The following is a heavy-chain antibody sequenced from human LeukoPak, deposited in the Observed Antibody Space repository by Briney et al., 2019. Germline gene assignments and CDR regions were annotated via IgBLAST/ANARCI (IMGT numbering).Heavy chain of an antibody. CDR1: GFTFSNAW. V-gene: IGHV3-15*01. CDR3: TTEYNWNYPFDY. CDR2: IKSKTDGGTT. Sequence: GGSPRLSCAASGFTFSNAWMSWVRQAPGKGLEWVGRIKSKTDGGTTDYAAPVKGRFTISRDDSKNTLYLQMNSLKTEDTAVYYCTTEYNWNYPFDYWGQGTLVTVSS. D-gene: IGHD1-7*01. J-gene: IGHJ4*02.